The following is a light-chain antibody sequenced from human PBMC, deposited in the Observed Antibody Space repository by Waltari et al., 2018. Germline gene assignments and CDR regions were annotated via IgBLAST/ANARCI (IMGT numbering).Light chain of an antibody. Sequence: QSALTQPASVSGSPGQSITISCSGTTSAIAGYNYVSWYQQPPGKAPQLIIYDVTSRPSGVSNRFSGSKSGNTASLTISGLQAEDEGDYYCCSFTGGSAVVFGGGTKLTVL. V-gene: IGLV2-14*01. CDR1: TSAIAGYNY. CDR2: DVT. CDR3: CSFTGGSAVV. J-gene: IGLJ3*02.